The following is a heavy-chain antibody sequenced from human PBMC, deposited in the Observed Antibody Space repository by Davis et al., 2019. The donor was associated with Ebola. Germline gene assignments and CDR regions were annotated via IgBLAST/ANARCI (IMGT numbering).Heavy chain of an antibody. J-gene: IGHJ3*02. V-gene: IGHV3-7*03. D-gene: IGHD4-17*01. CDR3: ARGGVSYGDYVDAFDI. CDR2: INPDGTRK. CDR1: GFTFDQYA. Sequence: GESLKLSCAASGFTFDQYAMYWVRQRPGKGLEWVAPINPDGTRKQYVDSVKGRFTISRDNAKNSLYLQMNSLRAEDTALYHCARGGVSYGDYVDAFDIWGQGTMVTVSS.